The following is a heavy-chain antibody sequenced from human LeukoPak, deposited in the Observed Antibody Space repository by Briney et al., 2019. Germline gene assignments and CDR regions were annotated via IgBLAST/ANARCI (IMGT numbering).Heavy chain of an antibody. CDR3: ARQDGVAAAGTPLDY. D-gene: IGHD6-13*01. Sequence: ASVKVSCKASGYTFTSYGISWVRQAPGQGLEYMGWINPTSGDTRYAQTFQGRLTLTRDTSISTAYLQWSSLKASDTAMYYCARQDGVAAAGTPLDYWGQGTLVTVSS. J-gene: IGHJ4*02. V-gene: IGHV1-8*02. CDR1: GYTFTSYG. CDR2: INPTSGDT.